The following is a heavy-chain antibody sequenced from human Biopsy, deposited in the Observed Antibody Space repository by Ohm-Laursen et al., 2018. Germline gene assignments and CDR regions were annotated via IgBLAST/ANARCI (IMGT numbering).Heavy chain of an antibody. CDR2: ITPESGGT. J-gene: IGHJ3*01. V-gene: IGHV1-2*02. CDR1: GYTFIAYN. Sequence: ASVKVPCKASGYTFIAYNIHWVRQAPGQGLEWMGWITPESGGTDYAQKFRGRVSMTRDTSISTVYMELKSLTSDDTAVYYCARDIMNPIGGLVARSDVFDVWGQGTMVTVSS. CDR3: ARDIMNPIGGLVARSDVFDV. D-gene: IGHD3-16*02.